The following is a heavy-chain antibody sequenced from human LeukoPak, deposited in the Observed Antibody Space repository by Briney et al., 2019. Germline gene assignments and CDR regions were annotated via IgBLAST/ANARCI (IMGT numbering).Heavy chain of an antibody. CDR2: IYSSGST. Sequence: SETQSLTCTVSGGSISNYYWNWIRQPAGKGLEWIGRIYSSGSTNYNSSLESRVSMSVDTSKNQFSLKLSSVTAADTAVYYCARDPSLRFGEPYFDSWGQGTLVTVSS. V-gene: IGHV4-4*07. CDR3: ARDPSLRFGEPYFDS. J-gene: IGHJ4*02. D-gene: IGHD3-10*01. CDR1: GGSISNYY.